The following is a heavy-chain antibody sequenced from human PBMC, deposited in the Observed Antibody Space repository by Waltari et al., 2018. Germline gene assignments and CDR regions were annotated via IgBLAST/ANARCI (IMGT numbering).Heavy chain of an antibody. Sequence: QVQLVQSGAEVKKPGSSVQVSCKASGGTFSSYAISWVRQAPGQGLEWMGGFIPIFGTANYAQKFKGRVTITADESTSTAYMELSSLRSEDTAVYYCARPYVYDMNYYYGMDVWGQGTTVTVSS. CDR1: GGTFSSYA. CDR3: ARPYVYDMNYYYGMDV. D-gene: IGHD3-9*01. CDR2: FIPIFGTA. V-gene: IGHV1-69*01. J-gene: IGHJ6*02.